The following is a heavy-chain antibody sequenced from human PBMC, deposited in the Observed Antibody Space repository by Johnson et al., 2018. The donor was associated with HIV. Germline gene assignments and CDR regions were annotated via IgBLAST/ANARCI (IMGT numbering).Heavy chain of an antibody. Sequence: VQLVESGGGLVQPGGSLRLSCAASGITFSSYWMSWVRQAPGKGLEWVANIKQDGSEKYYVDSVKGRFTISRDNAKNSMYLQMNRLRADDTAVYFCARVNFPSTGPSLRRVGAFDIGGQGTMVTVSS. V-gene: IGHV3-7*05. D-gene: IGHD3-10*01. CDR3: ARVNFPSTGPSLRRVGAFDI. CDR1: GITFSSYW. CDR2: IKQDGSEK. J-gene: IGHJ3*02.